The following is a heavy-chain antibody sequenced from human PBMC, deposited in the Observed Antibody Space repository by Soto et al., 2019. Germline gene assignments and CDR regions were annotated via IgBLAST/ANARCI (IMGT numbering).Heavy chain of an antibody. CDR2: ISGSGGST. V-gene: IGHV3-23*01. Sequence: GGSLRLSCAASGFTFSSYAMSWVRQAPGKGLEWVSAISGSGGSTYYAESVKGRFTISRDNSKNMLYLQMNSLRAEDTAVYYCAKPLVRAGGYWGQGTLVTVSS. D-gene: IGHD2-21*01. J-gene: IGHJ4*02. CDR1: GFTFSSYA. CDR3: AKPLVRAGGY.